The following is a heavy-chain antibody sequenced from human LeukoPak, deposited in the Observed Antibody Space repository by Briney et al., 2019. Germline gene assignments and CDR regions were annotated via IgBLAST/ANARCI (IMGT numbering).Heavy chain of an antibody. J-gene: IGHJ4*02. CDR3: TRPEYSSGWCLGY. V-gene: IGHV3-73*01. D-gene: IGHD6-19*01. CDR2: IRSKANSYAT. Sequence: GGSLRLSCAASGFTFSGSAMHWVRQASGKGLEWVGRIRSKANSYATAYAASVKGRFTISRDDSKNTAYLQMNSLKTEDTAVYYCTRPEYSSGWCLGYWGQGTLVTVSS. CDR1: GFTFSGSA.